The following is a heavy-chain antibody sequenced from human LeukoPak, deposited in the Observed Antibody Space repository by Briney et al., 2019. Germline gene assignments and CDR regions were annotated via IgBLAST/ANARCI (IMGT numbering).Heavy chain of an antibody. CDR3: ASYGSGSFDI. D-gene: IGHD3-10*01. J-gene: IGHJ3*02. CDR2: IYYSGST. CDR1: SSYA. Sequence: SSYAMSWVRQAPGKGLEWIGSIYYSGSTYYNPSLKSRVTISVDTSKNQFSLKLSSVTAADTAVYYCASYGSGSFDIWGQGTMVTVSS. V-gene: IGHV4-39*01.